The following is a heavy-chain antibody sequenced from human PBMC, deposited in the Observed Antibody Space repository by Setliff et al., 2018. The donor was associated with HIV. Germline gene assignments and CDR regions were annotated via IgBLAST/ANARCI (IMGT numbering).Heavy chain of an antibody. J-gene: IGHJ6*02. CDR1: GDTFRTDA. Sequence: GASVKVSCKTSGDTFRTDAISWVRQAPGQGLEWMGRIIPGLGTSVYAQKFQGRVTITADRSTNTAYMELSSLRSDDTAVYYCARSYIAFLSTWYYGMDVWGQGTTVTVSS. D-gene: IGHD5-18*01. CDR3: ARSYIAFLSTWYYGMDV. V-gene: IGHV1-69*04. CDR2: IIPGLGTS.